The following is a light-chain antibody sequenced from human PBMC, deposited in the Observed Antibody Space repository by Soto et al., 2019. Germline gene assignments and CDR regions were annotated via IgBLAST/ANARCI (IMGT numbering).Light chain of an antibody. J-gene: IGLJ2*01. CDR3: SSYSSSSTLLL. CDR2: DVS. V-gene: IGLV2-14*01. CDR1: SGDIGTYNY. Sequence: QSALTQPASVSGSPGQSITISCTGTSGDIGTYNYVSWYQHHPGKVPKLMIYDVSNRPSGVSNRFSGSKSGNTASLTISGLQAEDEADYYCSSYSSSSTLLLFGGGTQLTVL.